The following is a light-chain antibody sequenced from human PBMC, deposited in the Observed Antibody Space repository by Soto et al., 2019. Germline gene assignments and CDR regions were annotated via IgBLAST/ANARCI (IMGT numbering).Light chain of an antibody. Sequence: DIQMTQSPSTLSASVGDRVTITCRASQSISSWLSWYQQKPGKAPKLLIYKASSLESGVPSRCRGSESGTEFTLTISSMQPYDFATNYCQQFFAFGPVTKVDIK. V-gene: IGKV1-5*03. CDR1: QSISSW. CDR2: KAS. J-gene: IGKJ3*01. CDR3: QQFFA.